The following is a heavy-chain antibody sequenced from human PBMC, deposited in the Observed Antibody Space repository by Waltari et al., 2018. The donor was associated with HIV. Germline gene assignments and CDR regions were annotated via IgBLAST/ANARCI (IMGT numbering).Heavy chain of an antibody. V-gene: IGHV3-66*01. Sequence: VQLVESGGGLVQPGGSLRLYCAVSGFTVSSNYMRWVREGPGKGLEWGSVIYSGGSTYYADSVKGRFTISRDNSKNTLYLQMNSLRAEDTAVYYCARDWSHSSSWSRYYYHGMDVWGQGTTVTVSS. CDR2: IYSGGST. CDR3: ARDWSHSSSWSRYYYHGMDV. J-gene: IGHJ6*02. CDR1: GFTVSSNY. D-gene: IGHD6-13*01.